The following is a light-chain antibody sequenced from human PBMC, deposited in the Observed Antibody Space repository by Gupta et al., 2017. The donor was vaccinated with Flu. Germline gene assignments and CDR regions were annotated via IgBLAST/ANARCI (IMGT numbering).Light chain of an antibody. J-gene: IGLJ2*01. V-gene: IGLV3-19*01. CDR1: SLRSYY. CDR2: GKN. Sequence: SSELTQDPAVSVALGQTVRITCQGYSLRSYYASWYQQKPGQAPVLVIYGKNNRPSGIPDRFSGSSSGTTASLTITGAQAEDEADYYCNSRDSSGNNVVFGGGTKLTVL. CDR3: NSRDSSGNNVV.